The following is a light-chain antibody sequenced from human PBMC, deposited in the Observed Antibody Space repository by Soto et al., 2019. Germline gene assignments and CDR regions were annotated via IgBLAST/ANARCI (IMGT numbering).Light chain of an antibody. CDR2: AAS. CDR1: QPISHY. J-gene: IGKJ2*01. Sequence: DIEMTQTPSSLSASVGDRVTISCRASQPISHYLNWYQQKPGKAPNLLIHAASSLHSGVPSRFTGRGSVTDLTLTISTLQPEDFASYYCQQRYIRPYTFGQVTKVE. V-gene: IGKV1-39*01. CDR3: QQRYIRPYT.